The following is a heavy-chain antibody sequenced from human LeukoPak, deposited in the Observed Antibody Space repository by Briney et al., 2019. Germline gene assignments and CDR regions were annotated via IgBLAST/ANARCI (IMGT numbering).Heavy chain of an antibody. CDR2: IYYSGST. V-gene: IGHV4-39*07. CDR3: ARDGGDCGGDCLPDAFDI. CDR1: GGSISSSSYY. Sequence: SETLSLTCTVSGGSISSSSYYWGWIRQPPGKGLEWIGSIYYSGSTYYNPSLKSRVTISVDTSKNQFSLKLSSVTAADTAVYYCARDGGDCGGDCLPDAFDIWGQGTMVTVSS. D-gene: IGHD2-21*02. J-gene: IGHJ3*02.